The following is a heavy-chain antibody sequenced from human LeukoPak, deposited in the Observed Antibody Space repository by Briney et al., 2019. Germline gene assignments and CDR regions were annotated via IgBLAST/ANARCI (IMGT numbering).Heavy chain of an antibody. CDR3: ARDLAVLGVVFTSYMDV. D-gene: IGHD3-3*01. Sequence: ASVKVSCKASGYTFISHGITWVRQAPGQGLEGMGWISTYSGSTHYAQKFQGRVTLTKDTSTTTAYLELRSLRSDDTAVYYCARDLAVLGVVFTSYMDVWGQGTPVTVSS. J-gene: IGHJ6*03. CDR2: ISTYSGST. V-gene: IGHV1-18*01. CDR1: GYTFISHG.